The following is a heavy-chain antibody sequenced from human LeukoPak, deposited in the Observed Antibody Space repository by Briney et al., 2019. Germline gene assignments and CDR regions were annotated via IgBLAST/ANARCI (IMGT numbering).Heavy chain of an antibody. CDR3: TKVGPGSYFAN. CDR1: GFTFSTNA. J-gene: IGHJ4*02. CDR2: ISGSGGTI. V-gene: IGHV3-23*01. D-gene: IGHD1-26*01. Sequence: GGSLRLSCAASGFTFSTNAMRWVRQAPGKGLEWVSAISGSGGTIYYADSVKGRFTISRDNSKNTVYLQMNGLRAEDTAVYYCTKVGPGSYFANWGQGTLVTVSS.